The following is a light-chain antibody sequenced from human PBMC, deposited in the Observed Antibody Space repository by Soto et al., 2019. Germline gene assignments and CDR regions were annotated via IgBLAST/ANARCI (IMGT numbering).Light chain of an antibody. Sequence: QSVLTQPPSASGSPGQSVTISCTGTSSDIGSYDRVSWYQQPPGTAPRLMIYEVTNRPSGVPDRFSGSKSGNTASLTISGLQPEDETDYYCTSFTTSKTYIFGTGTKVTVL. CDR3: TSFTTSKTYI. V-gene: IGLV2-18*02. J-gene: IGLJ1*01. CDR2: EVT. CDR1: SSDIGSYDR.